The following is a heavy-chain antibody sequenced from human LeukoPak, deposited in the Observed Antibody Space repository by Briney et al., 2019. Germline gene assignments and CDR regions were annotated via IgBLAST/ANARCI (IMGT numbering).Heavy chain of an antibody. D-gene: IGHD6-6*01. CDR1: GITVTDYF. CDR3: TGHSSSSDGWFDP. CDR2: INPHNGGT. J-gene: IGHJ5*02. V-gene: IGHV1-2*02. Sequence: ASVKVSCKASGITVTDYFIHWVRQAPGQGLEWMGWINPHNGGTNYAQTFRGRVTMTRATSINTVYMDLTRLTSDDTAIYYCTGHSSSSDGWFDPWGQGTLVTVSS.